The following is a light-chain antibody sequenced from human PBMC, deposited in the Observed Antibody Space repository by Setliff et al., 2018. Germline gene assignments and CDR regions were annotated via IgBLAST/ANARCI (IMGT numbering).Light chain of an antibody. CDR1: SSDVGGYNY. CDR2: DVS. J-gene: IGLJ1*01. V-gene: IGLV2-11*01. Sequence: QSALAQPRSVSGSPGQSVTISCTGTSSDVGGYNYVSWYQQHPGKAPKLMISDVSKRPSGVPDRFSGSRSGVTASLTISGLQAEDESDYYCCSYAGNSYVFGTGTKV. CDR3: CSYAGNSYV.